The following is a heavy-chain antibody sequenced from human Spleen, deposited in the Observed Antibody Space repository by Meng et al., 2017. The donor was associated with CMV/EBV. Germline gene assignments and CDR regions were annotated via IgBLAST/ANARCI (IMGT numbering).Heavy chain of an antibody. D-gene: IGHD3-16*01. CDR2: IQVIGHT. V-gene: IGHV4-4*07. CDR1: GASIKNNN. Sequence: QVHNQDAGPGLVKPSGPRALTCIVSGASIKNNNWNWVRQPAGQGLEWIGLIQVIGHTVYNPSLKSRVTVSLDASKSQFSLTLNSVTAADTATYYCAGSRPGGGACDYWGQGILVTVSS. J-gene: IGHJ4*02. CDR3: AGSRPGGGACDY.